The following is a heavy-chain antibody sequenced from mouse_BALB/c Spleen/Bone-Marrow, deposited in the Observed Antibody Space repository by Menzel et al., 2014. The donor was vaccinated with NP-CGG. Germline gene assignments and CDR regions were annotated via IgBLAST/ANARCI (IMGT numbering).Heavy chain of an antibody. V-gene: IGHV2-2*02. D-gene: IGHD1-2*01. J-gene: IGHJ4*01. CDR2: IWNGGST. CDR3: ARNSHYYGYYYAMDY. CDR1: GLSLTSYG. Sequence: QVQLKQSGPGLVQPSQSLSITCTVSGLSLTSYGVHWVRQSPGKGLEWLGVIWNGGSTDYNAAFISRLSISKDNSKSQVFFKMNSLQANDTAIYYCARNSHYYGYYYAMDYWGQGTSVTVSS.